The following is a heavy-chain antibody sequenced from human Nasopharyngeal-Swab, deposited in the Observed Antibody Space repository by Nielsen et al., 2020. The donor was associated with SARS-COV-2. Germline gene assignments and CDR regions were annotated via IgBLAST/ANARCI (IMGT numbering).Heavy chain of an antibody. V-gene: IGHV1-69*13. D-gene: IGHD1-1*01. J-gene: IGHJ6*03. Sequence: SVKVSCKASGGSFRNFAISWVRQAPGKGLEWMGGIIPFFGSPIAPQPDPAPNFQDRVTVSADESTNTAYLELRSLRPEDTAVIFCAMLQLERRPYYSYYYMDVWGPGTTVTVSS. CDR1: GGSFRNFA. CDR2: IIPFFGSPIAPQP. CDR3: AMLQLERRPYYSYYYMDV.